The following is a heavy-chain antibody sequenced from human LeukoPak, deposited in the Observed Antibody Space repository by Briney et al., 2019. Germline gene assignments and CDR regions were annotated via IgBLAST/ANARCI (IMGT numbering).Heavy chain of an antibody. CDR2: ISSSGSSI. CDR1: GFTFSSYE. Sequence: PGGSLRLSCAASGFTFSSYEMNWARRAPGKGLEWVSYISSSGSSIYYADSVKGRFTISRDNAKNSLYLQMNSLRAEDTAVYYCAHVKARSGSTFDIWGQGTMVTVSS. J-gene: IGHJ3*02. D-gene: IGHD3-10*01. V-gene: IGHV3-48*03. CDR3: AHVKARSGSTFDI.